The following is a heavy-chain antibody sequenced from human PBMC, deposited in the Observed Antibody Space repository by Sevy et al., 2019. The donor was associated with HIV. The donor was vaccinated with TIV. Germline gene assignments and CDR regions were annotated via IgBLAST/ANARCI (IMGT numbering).Heavy chain of an antibody. J-gene: IGHJ5*01. CDR1: GFTFSSHW. CDR2: LDGDGSSA. Sequence: GGSLRLSCAASGFTFSSHWMHWVRQAPGKELVWVSRLDGDGSSASYADFVKGRFTISRDNGKNTVYLQISSLTADDTAVYYCTRGRSGTFGWFDSWGQGTLVTVSS. V-gene: IGHV3-74*01. CDR3: TRGRSGTFGWFDS. D-gene: IGHD6-19*01.